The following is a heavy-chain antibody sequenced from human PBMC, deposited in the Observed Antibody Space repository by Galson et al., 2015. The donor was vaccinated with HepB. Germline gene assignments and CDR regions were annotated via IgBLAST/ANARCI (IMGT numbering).Heavy chain of an antibody. Sequence: SVKVSCKASGGTFSSYTISWVRQAPGQGLEWVGRIIPILGIANYAQKFQGRVTITADKSTSTAYMELSSLRSEETAVYYCAYSSSWQHALYYFDYWGQGTLVTVSS. D-gene: IGHD6-13*01. CDR3: AYSSSWQHALYYFDY. J-gene: IGHJ4*02. V-gene: IGHV1-69*02. CDR2: IIPILGIA. CDR1: GGTFSSYT.